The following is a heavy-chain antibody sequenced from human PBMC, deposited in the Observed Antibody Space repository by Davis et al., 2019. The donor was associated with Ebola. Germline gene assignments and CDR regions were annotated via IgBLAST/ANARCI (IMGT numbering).Heavy chain of an antibody. CDR2: ISGSATST. D-gene: IGHD3-9*01. J-gene: IGHJ4*02. V-gene: IGHV3-48*04. Sequence: GESLKISCVASGFTVSSNSMSWVRQAPGKGLEWVSYISGSATSTFYADSVKGRFTISRDNARDSLYLQMDSLRVEDTAIYYCARDAFSLSRYDTEDHWGQGTLVTVSS. CDR1: GFTVSSNS. CDR3: ARDAFSLSRYDTEDH.